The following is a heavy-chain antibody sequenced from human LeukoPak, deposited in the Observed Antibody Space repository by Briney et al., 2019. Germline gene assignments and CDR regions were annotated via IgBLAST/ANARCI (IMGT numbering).Heavy chain of an antibody. V-gene: IGHV1-46*01. Sequence: ASVKVSCKASGYTFTSYYMHWVRQAPGQGLEWTGIINPSGGSTSYAQKFQGRVTMTRDTSTSTVYMELSSLRSEDTAVYYCARDPAYYDILTGYSLGYMDVWGKGTTVTISS. D-gene: IGHD3-9*01. CDR3: ARDPAYYDILTGYSLGYMDV. CDR1: GYTFTSYY. J-gene: IGHJ6*03. CDR2: INPSGGST.